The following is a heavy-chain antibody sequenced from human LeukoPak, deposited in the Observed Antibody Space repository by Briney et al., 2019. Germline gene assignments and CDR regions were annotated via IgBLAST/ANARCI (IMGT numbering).Heavy chain of an antibody. Sequence: ASVKVSCKASGYTFTGYYMHWVRQAPGQGLEWMGWINPNSGGTNYAQKFQGWVTMTRDTSISTAYTELSRLRSDDTAVYYCARGVQWEPGTDYWGQGTLVTVSS. CDR2: INPNSGGT. D-gene: IGHD1-26*01. V-gene: IGHV1-2*04. J-gene: IGHJ4*02. CDR3: ARGVQWEPGTDY. CDR1: GYTFTGYY.